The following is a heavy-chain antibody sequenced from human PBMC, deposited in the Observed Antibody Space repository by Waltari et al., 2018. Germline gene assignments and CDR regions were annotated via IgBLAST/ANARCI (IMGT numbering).Heavy chain of an antibody. CDR2: MNPNSGNT. J-gene: IGHJ6*03. D-gene: IGHD1-26*01. Sequence: QVQLVQSGAEVKKPGASVKVSCTASGYTFTRYAINWVRPATGQGLEWMGWMNPNSGNTGYAQKFQGRVTITRNTSISTAYMELSSLRSEDTAVYYCARGRRVGATKYYYYYMDVWGKGTTVTISS. CDR1: GYTFTRYA. CDR3: ARGRRVGATKYYYYYMDV. V-gene: IGHV1-8*03.